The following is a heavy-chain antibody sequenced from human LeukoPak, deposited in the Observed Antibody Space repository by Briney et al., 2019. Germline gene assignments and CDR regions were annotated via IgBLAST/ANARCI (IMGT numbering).Heavy chain of an antibody. CDR3: AKDGEYCSSTSCYWDY. V-gene: IGHV3-23*01. CDR1: GFTFSSYA. Sequence: PGGSLRLSCAASGFTFSSYAMSWVRQAPGKGLEWVSAISGSGGSTYYADSVKGRFTISRDNSKNTLYLQMNSLRAEDTAVYYCAKDGEYCSSTSCYWDYRGQGTLVTVSS. D-gene: IGHD2-2*01. CDR2: ISGSGGST. J-gene: IGHJ4*02.